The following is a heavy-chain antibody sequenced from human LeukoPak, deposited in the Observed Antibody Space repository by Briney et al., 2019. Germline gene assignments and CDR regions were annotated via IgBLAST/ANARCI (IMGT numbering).Heavy chain of an antibody. CDR2: INSDGTST. D-gene: IGHD6-13*01. J-gene: IGHJ3*02. CDR1: GFTFSSYW. V-gene: IGHV3-74*03. CDR3: ARVTSSRGAIDI. Sequence: GGSLRLSCAASGFTFSSYWMYWVLQAPGKGLVWVSRINSDGTSTTYAESVKGRFTISRDNAKNTLYLQMNSLRAEDTAMYYCARVTSSRGAIDIWGQGTMATVSS.